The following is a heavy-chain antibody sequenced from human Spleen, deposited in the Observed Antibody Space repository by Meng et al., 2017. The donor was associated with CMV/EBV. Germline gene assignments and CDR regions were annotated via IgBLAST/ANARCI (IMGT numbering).Heavy chain of an antibody. CDR3: ARGHYYGGNSDWFDP. Sequence: GGSLRLSCAASGFTFSSYWMHWVRQVPGKGLVWVSRINSDGSSTSYADSVKGRFTISRDNAENTLYLQMNSLRAEDTAVYYCARGHYYGGNSDWFDPWGQGTLVTVSS. CDR2: INSDGSST. V-gene: IGHV3-74*01. CDR1: GFTFSSYW. J-gene: IGHJ5*02. D-gene: IGHD4-23*01.